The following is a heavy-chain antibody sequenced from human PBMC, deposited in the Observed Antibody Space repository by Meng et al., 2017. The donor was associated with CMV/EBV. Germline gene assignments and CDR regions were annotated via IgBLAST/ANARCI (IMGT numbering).Heavy chain of an antibody. J-gene: IGHJ4*02. CDR3: AREGAAASLDY. CDR1: GGTFSSYA. Sequence: SCKASGGTFSSYAISWVRQAPGQGLEWMGGIIPIFGTANYAQKFQGRVTFTTDESTSTAYMELSSLRSEDTAVYYCAREGAAASLDYWGQGTLVTVSS. V-gene: IGHV1-69*05. CDR2: IIPIFGTA. D-gene: IGHD6-13*01.